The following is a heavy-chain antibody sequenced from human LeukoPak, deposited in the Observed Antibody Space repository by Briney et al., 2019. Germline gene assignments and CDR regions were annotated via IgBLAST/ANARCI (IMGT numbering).Heavy chain of an antibody. Sequence: SETLSLTCTVSGGSISSYYWNWIRQPPGKGLEWIGYIYYSGSTNYNPSLKSRVTISVDTSKNQFSLKLSSVTAADTAVYYCARGDIPEYFQHWGQGTLVTVSS. CDR2: IYYSGST. CDR1: GGSISSYY. D-gene: IGHD2-15*01. CDR3: ARGDIPEYFQH. V-gene: IGHV4-59*01. J-gene: IGHJ1*01.